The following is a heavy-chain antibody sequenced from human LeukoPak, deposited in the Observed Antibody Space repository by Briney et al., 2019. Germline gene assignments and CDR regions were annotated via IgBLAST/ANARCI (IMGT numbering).Heavy chain of an antibody. Sequence: GGSLRLSCAASGFTFSTYGMHWVRQTPGMGLEWVAFIRHDGSNKYYSDSVKGRFTISRENSKNTLYLEMTRLRTEDTAVYFCGRGGSTRAQAFGVWGQGTMVTVSS. CDR1: GFTFSTYG. J-gene: IGHJ3*01. V-gene: IGHV3-30*02. CDR3: GRGGSTRAQAFGV. CDR2: IRHDGSNK. D-gene: IGHD2-15*01.